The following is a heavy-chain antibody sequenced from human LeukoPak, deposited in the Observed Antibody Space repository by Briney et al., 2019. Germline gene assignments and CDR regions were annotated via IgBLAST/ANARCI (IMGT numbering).Heavy chain of an antibody. J-gene: IGHJ5*02. V-gene: IGHV4-59*01. D-gene: IGHD1-1*01. CDR1: GGSISSYY. CDR3: AREGTAGTNLNWFDP. CDR2: ISYSGST. Sequence: SETLSLTCTVSGGSISSYYWSWIRQPPGKGLEWIGYISYSGSTNFNPSLKSRVTISVDTSKNQFSLKLSSVTAADTAVYYCAREGTAGTNLNWFDPWGQEPWSPSPQ.